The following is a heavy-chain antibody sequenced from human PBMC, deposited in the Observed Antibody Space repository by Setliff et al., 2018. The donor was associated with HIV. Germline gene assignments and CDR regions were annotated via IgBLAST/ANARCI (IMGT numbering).Heavy chain of an antibody. V-gene: IGHV1-8*02. D-gene: IGHD3-22*01. Sequence: AASVKVSCKASGYTFGSYDINWVRQATGQGLEWMGWMNPNSGNTGCAQKFQGRVTMTRDTSISTAYMELSRLRSDDTAVYYCAGVPGRYDSSGYAFDIWGQGTMVTISS. J-gene: IGHJ3*02. CDR1: GYTFGSYD. CDR2: MNPNSGNT. CDR3: AGVPGRYDSSGYAFDI.